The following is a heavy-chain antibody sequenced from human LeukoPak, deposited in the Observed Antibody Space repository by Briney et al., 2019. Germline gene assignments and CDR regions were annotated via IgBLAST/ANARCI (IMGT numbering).Heavy chain of an antibody. CDR2: IYSGGST. D-gene: IGHD1-26*01. J-gene: IGHJ4*02. CDR3: ARGSPLDD. CDR1: GFNVSANY. Sequence: GGSLRLSCEVSGFNVSANYLSWVRQAPGKGLVWVSGIYSGGSTYYADSVKGRFTISRDIPKNMVYLQMISLRAEDTAVYYCARGSPLDDWGQGTLVTVSS. V-gene: IGHV3-66*01.